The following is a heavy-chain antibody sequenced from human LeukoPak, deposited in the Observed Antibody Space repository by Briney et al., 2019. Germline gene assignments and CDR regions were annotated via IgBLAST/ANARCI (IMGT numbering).Heavy chain of an antibody. CDR3: ARDKVEMATINYYGTDV. J-gene: IGHJ6*04. CDR2: ISSSSSYI. V-gene: IGHV3-21*01. CDR1: GFTFSSYS. Sequence: GGSLRLSCAASGFTFSSYSMNWVRQAPGKGLEWVSSISSSSSYIYYADSVKGRFTISRDNAKNSLYLQMNSLRAEDTAVYYCARDKVEMATINYYGTDVWGKGTTVTVSS. D-gene: IGHD5-24*01.